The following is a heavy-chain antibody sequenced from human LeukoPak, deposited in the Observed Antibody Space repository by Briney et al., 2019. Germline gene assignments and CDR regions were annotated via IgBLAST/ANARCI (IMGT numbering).Heavy chain of an antibody. Sequence: TLSLTCTVSGGSISSYYWSWIRQPPGKGLEWLAHIHWDDDKYYSTSLKTRLAISKDTSKNQVVLTMTNMDPVDTATYYCARMVYYYDSSGYYSDAFDIWGQGTMVTVSS. CDR2: IHWDDDK. D-gene: IGHD3-22*01. CDR1: GGSISSYY. V-gene: IGHV2-70*18. J-gene: IGHJ3*02. CDR3: ARMVYYYDSSGYYSDAFDI.